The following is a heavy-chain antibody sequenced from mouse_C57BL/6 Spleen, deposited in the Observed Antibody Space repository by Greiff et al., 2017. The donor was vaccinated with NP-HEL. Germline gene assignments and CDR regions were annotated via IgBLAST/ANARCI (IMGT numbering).Heavy chain of an antibody. CDR1: GYTFTDYY. J-gene: IGHJ4*01. D-gene: IGHD2-2*01. CDR3: ARRGLRDAMDY. Sequence: QVQLKESGAELVRPGASVKLSCKASGYTFTDYYINWVKQRPGQGLEWIARIYPGSGNTYYNEKFKGKATLTAEKSSSTAYMQLSSLTSEDSAVYVCARRGLRDAMDYWGQGTSVTVSS. CDR2: IYPGSGNT. V-gene: IGHV1-76*01.